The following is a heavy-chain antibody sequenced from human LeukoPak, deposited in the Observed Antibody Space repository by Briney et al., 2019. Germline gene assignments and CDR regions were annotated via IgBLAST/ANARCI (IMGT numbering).Heavy chain of an antibody. J-gene: IGHJ4*02. D-gene: IGHD2-21*02. V-gene: IGHV3-23*01. CDR3: AKGRAKVVVTAKDY. CDR2: ISGSGGST. CDR1: GFTFSSYA. Sequence: GGSLRLSCAASGFTFSSYAMSWVRQAPGKGLEWVSAISGSGGSTYYADSVKGRFTISRDNSKNTLYLQMNSLRAEDTAVYYCAKGRAKVVVTAKDYWGQGTLVTVSS.